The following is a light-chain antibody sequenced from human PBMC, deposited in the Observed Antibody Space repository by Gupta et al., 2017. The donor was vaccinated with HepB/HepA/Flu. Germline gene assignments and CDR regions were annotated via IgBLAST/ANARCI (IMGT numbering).Light chain of an antibody. CDR2: EVT. Sequence: QSALTQPPSVSGSPGQSVAISCTGTSSDVGTYNRVSWYQQSPGTTPKLLIYEVTKRPSGVPDRFSGSKSGNTAFLTISGLQAEDESDYYCSSRTSTKTGVFGGGTNVTVL. CDR3: SSRTSTKTGV. V-gene: IGLV2-18*02. CDR1: SSDVGTYNR. J-gene: IGLJ3*02.